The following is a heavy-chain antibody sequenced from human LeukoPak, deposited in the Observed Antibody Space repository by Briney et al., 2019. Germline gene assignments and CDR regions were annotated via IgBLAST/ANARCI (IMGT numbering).Heavy chain of an antibody. J-gene: IGHJ3*02. CDR3: AGIRFHAFDI. Sequence: SETLSLTCTVSGGSISSYYWSWIRQPPGKGLEWVGYISYSGSTNYNPSLKSRVTISLDTSKNQFSLKLSSVTAADTAVYYCAGIRFHAFDIWGQGTMVTVSS. V-gene: IGHV4-59*01. CDR1: GGSISSYY. D-gene: IGHD2-21*01. CDR2: ISYSGST.